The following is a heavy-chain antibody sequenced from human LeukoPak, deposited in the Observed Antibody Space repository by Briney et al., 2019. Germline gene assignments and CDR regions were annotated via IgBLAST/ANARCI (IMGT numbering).Heavy chain of an antibody. J-gene: IGHJ6*02. Sequence: PSETLSLTCAVYGGSFSGYYWSWIRQPPGKGLEWIGEINHSGSTNYNPSLKSRVTISVDTSKNQFSLKLSSVTAADTAVYYCARGGYYDSSGYFASGYYGMDVWGQGTTVTVSS. CDR2: INHSGST. V-gene: IGHV4-34*01. D-gene: IGHD3-22*01. CDR1: GGSFSGYY. CDR3: ARGGYYDSSGYFASGYYGMDV.